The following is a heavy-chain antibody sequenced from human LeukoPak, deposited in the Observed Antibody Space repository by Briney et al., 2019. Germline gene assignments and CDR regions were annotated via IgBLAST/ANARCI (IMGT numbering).Heavy chain of an antibody. D-gene: IGHD1-14*01. J-gene: IGHJ5*02. V-gene: IGHV5-51*01. CDR3: AWRKYFSTWLEP. Sequence: GESLKISCKGSGLDLNDYWIGWVRQMPGKGLEWMGIISPSRSETQYSLPFQGQVTISVDKSTSTAYLQWSSLKASDTAIYYCAWRKYFSTWLEPWGQGTLVTVSS. CDR1: GLDLNDYW. CDR2: ISPSRSET.